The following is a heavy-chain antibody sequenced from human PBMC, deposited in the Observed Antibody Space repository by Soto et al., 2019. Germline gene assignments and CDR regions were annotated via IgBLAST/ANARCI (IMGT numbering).Heavy chain of an antibody. Sequence: QVQLVQSGAEVKKPGASVKVSCTASGYSFTGYAFNWVRQAPGQGIEWIGWISAYNGKTIYSQKFQGRATMTTDASTTTAFMELRSLTSDDTAVYYCARWRTDYGDDGLPSKCWGQGTLVNVSS. D-gene: IGHD4-17*01. CDR2: ISAYNGKT. J-gene: IGHJ1*01. CDR1: GYSFTGYA. CDR3: ARWRTDYGDDGLPSKC. V-gene: IGHV1-18*01.